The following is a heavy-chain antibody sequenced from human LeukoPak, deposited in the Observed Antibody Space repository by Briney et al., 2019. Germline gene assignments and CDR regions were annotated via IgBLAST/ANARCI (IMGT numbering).Heavy chain of an antibody. V-gene: IGHV1-46*01. CDR3: ARDPSGYYDSSGFNINYYFDY. J-gene: IGHJ4*02. Sequence: GASAKVSCKASGYTFTSYYMHWVRQAPGQGLEWMGIINPSGGSTSYAQKFQGRVTMTRDTSTSTVYMELSSLRSEDTAVYYCARDPSGYYDSSGFNINYYFDYWGQGTLVTVSS. CDR1: GYTFTSYY. CDR2: INPSGGST. D-gene: IGHD3-22*01.